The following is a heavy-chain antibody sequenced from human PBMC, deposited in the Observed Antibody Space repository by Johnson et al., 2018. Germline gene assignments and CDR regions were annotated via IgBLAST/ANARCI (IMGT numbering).Heavy chain of an antibody. CDR1: GFTFSNAW. CDR3: TTWGGYDSSGYYSPYDAFDI. Sequence: VQLVESGGGLVKPGGSLRLSCAASGFTFSNAWMNWVRQAPGKGLEWVGRIKSKTDGGTTDYAAPVKGRFTIPRDDSKNTLYLQMNSLKTEDTAVYYCTTWGGYDSSGYYSPYDAFDIWPRDNGHRLF. D-gene: IGHD3-22*01. V-gene: IGHV3-15*07. J-gene: IGHJ3*02. CDR2: IKSKTDGGTT.